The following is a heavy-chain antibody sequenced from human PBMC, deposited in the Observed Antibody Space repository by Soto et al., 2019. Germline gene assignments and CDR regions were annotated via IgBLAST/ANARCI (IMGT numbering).Heavy chain of an antibody. CDR3: ARDRDSSSSYFDY. Sequence: QVQLVESGGGVVQPGRSLRLSCAASGFTFSSYGMHWVRQAPGKGLEWVAVIWYDGSNKYYADSVKGRFTISRDNSKNTLYLQMNSLRAEDTAVYYCARDRDSSSSYFDYWGQGTLVTVSS. J-gene: IGHJ4*02. CDR2: IWYDGSNK. D-gene: IGHD6-6*01. CDR1: GFTFSSYG. V-gene: IGHV3-33*01.